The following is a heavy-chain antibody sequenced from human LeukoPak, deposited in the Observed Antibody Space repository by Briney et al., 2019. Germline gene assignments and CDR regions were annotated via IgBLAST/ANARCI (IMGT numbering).Heavy chain of an antibody. D-gene: IGHD6-19*01. Sequence: AGGSVRLSCAASGFTFTTYAMSWARQAPGKGLEWVSAIGGGGVRTYYADSVKGRFTISRDNSKDTLFLQMNSLRAEDTAVYYCAKASRQGAVASPLDYWGQGTLVTVSS. J-gene: IGHJ4*02. CDR2: IGGGGVRT. V-gene: IGHV3-23*01. CDR1: GFTFTTYA. CDR3: AKASRQGAVASPLDY.